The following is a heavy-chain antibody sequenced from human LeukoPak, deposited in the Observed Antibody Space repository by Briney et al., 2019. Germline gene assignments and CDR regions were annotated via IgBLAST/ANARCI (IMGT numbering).Heavy chain of an antibody. Sequence: GGSLTLFCAPSGFTDSINYMSWLRQAPGKGLECVSLNYSGGTTYSADSVKGRFTISRDNSKNMLYLQMSGLRAEDTAVYYGVKGSGQRLALDYWGQGTLVTVSS. J-gene: IGHJ4*02. V-gene: IGHV3-66*01. CDR1: GFTDSINY. D-gene: IGHD6-25*01. CDR2: NYSGGTT. CDR3: VKGSGQRLALDY.